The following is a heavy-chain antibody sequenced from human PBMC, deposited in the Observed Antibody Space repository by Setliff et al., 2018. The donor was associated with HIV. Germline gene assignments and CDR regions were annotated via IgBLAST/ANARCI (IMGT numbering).Heavy chain of an antibody. CDR1: GGSINSHY. V-gene: IGHV4-59*11. CDR3: ARDAPYCSSHSCSVRLFDY. D-gene: IGHD2-2*01. Sequence: PSETLSLTCSVSGGSINSHYWSWIRQTPGKGLEWIGYVYYNGNTNNNPSLRSRVTMSVDTSKNQFSLKLRSVTAADTAVYYCARDAPYCSSHSCSVRLFDYWGQGTLVTVSS. J-gene: IGHJ4*02. CDR2: VYYNGNT.